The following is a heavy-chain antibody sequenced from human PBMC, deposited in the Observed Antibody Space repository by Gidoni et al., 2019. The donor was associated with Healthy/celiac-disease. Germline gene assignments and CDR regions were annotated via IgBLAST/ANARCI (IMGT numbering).Heavy chain of an antibody. V-gene: IGHV3-48*01. J-gene: IGHJ4*02. CDR3: ARGSVAYYYDSSGYSYFDY. Sequence: EVQLVESGGGLVQPGGSLRLSCAASGFHFRSYSMHWVRQAPGKGLEWVSYISSSSSTIYYADSVKGRFTISRDNAKNSLYLQMNSLRAEDTAVYYCARGSVAYYYDSSGYSYFDYWGQGTLVTVSS. D-gene: IGHD3-22*01. CDR2: ISSSSSTI. CDR1: GFHFRSYS.